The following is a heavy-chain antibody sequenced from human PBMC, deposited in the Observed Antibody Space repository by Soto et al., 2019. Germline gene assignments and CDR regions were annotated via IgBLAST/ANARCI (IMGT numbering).Heavy chain of an antibody. Sequence: QVQVVQSGVEVRRPGSSVKVSCKASAHTFKNCVISWVRQAPGQGLEWMGGIIPLFGTTDFAQRFQGRLTITTDESTTTAYMELSRLRSEDTATYYCAAELGFGKCSVVWGQGTTVIVSS. J-gene: IGHJ6*02. CDR3: AAELGFGKCSVV. CDR2: IIPLFGTT. D-gene: IGHD7-27*01. CDR1: AHTFKNCV. V-gene: IGHV1-69*01.